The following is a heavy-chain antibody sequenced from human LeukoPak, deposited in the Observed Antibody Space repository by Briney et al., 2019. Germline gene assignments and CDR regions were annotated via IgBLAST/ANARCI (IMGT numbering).Heavy chain of an antibody. D-gene: IGHD6-13*01. J-gene: IGHJ2*01. V-gene: IGHV3-23*01. CDR2: ISGSGGST. CDR3: AKDAGHYWYFDL. CDR1: GFTFSSYG. Sequence: PGRSLRLSCAASGFTFSSYGMHWVRQAPGKGLEWVSAISGSGGSTYYADSVKGRFTISRDNSKNTLYLQMNSLRAEDTAVYYCAKDAGHYWYFDLWGRGTLVTVSS.